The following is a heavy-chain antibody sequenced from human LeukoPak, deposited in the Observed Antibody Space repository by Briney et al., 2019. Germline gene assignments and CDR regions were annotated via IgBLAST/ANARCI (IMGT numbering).Heavy chain of an antibody. J-gene: IGHJ6*02. V-gene: IGHV1-58*01. D-gene: IGHD3-22*01. CDR1: GFTSTSSA. CDR2: IVVGSGNT. Sequence: ASVKVSCKASGFTSTSSAVQWVRQARGQRLEWIGWIVVGSGNTNYAQKFQERVTITRDMSTSTAYMELSSLRSEDTAVYYCAADPLYYYDSSGYYYNKRYYYGMDVWGQGTTVTVSS. CDR3: AADPLYYYDSSGYYYNKRYYYGMDV.